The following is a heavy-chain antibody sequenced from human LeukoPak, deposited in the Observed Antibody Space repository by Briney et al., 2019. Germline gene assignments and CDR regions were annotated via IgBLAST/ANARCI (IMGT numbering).Heavy chain of an antibody. CDR2: ISYDGNNK. D-gene: IGHD3-10*01. Sequence: GGSLRLSCAASGFTFSSFAMSWVRQAPGKGLDWVALISYDGNNKYYADSVKGRFTISRDNSKNTLYLQMNSLRPEDTAVYFCARRLYYGSGNYRHYSYYGMDVWGQGTSVTVSS. V-gene: IGHV3-30-3*01. CDR1: GFTFSSFA. J-gene: IGHJ6*02. CDR3: ARRLYYGSGNYRHYSYYGMDV.